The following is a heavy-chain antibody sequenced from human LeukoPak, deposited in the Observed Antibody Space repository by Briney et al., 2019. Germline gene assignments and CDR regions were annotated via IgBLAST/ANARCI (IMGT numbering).Heavy chain of an antibody. V-gene: IGHV3-23*01. Sequence: PGGSLRLSCAASGFTFSNYAMSWVRQAPGKGLEWVSTIGDSGGTTYYADSVKGRFTISGDNSKSTLYLQMSSLRADDTAVYYCAKHSVDFWSASANWGQGSLVTVSS. D-gene: IGHD3-3*01. CDR1: GFTFSNYA. J-gene: IGHJ4*02. CDR2: IGDSGGTT. CDR3: AKHSVDFWSASAN.